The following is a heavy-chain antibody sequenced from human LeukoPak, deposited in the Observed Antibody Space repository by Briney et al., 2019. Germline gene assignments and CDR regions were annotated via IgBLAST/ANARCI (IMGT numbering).Heavy chain of an antibody. CDR3: AGAYYYDSSGTPLFDY. Sequence: GGSLRLSCAASGFTLSDYYMSWVRQAPGKGLEWVSYISSSCSTIYYEDSVTGRFTISRDNAKNSLYLEMNSLRAEDTAVYYCAGAYYYDSSGTPLFDYWGQGTLVTVSS. D-gene: IGHD3-22*01. CDR1: GFTLSDYY. J-gene: IGHJ4*02. CDR2: ISSSCSTI. V-gene: IGHV3-11*01.